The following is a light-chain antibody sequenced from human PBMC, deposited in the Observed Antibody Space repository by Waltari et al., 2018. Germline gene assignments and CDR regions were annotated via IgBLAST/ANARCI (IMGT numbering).Light chain of an antibody. CDR1: QSVGTW. V-gene: IGKV1-5*03. CDR3: EQYSSCST. CDR2: LAS. J-gene: IGKJ2*01. Sequence: DLQMTQSPSTLSASVGDRVTISCRASQSVGTWLAWYQQKPGKAPKLLIYLASRLESGVPSRVRGSGSGTEFTLTLSSLRPDDYATYSGEQYSSCSTFGQGTKVDI.